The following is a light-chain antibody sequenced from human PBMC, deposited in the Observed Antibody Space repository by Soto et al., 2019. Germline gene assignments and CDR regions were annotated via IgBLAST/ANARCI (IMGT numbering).Light chain of an antibody. J-gene: IGLJ2*01. CDR3: QVWDSSSEHPVV. CDR1: NIGSKS. Sequence: SYELTQPPSGSVAPGTTARITCGGTNIGSKSVHWYQQKPGQAPVLVIYYDSDRPSGIPERFSGSNSGNTATLTISRVEAGDEADYYCQVWDSSSEHPVVFGGGTKLTVL. V-gene: IGLV3-21*04. CDR2: YDS.